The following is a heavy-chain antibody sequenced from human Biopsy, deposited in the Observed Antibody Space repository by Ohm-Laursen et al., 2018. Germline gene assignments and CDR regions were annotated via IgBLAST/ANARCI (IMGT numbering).Heavy chain of an antibody. CDR3: ASHVINRGGYYYYDMDV. J-gene: IGHJ6*02. CDR1: GGSISSGTHY. Sequence: SETLSLTWTVSGGSISSGTHYWSWIRQHPGKGLEWIGYMYYSGSINYNPSLKSRVTISVDAPKNQFSLKLTSVTAADTAVYYCASHVINRGGYYYYDMDVWGQGMTVTVSS. D-gene: IGHD1-14*01. V-gene: IGHV4-31*02. CDR2: MYYSGSI.